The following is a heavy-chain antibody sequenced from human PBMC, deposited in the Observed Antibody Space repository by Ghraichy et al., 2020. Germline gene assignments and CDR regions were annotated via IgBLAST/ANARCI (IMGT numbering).Heavy chain of an antibody. V-gene: IGHV3-64D*06. CDR1: GFIFRTYA. D-gene: IGHD4-17*01. CDR2: INSNGDRT. J-gene: IGHJ3*01. CDR3: LKDDDYGDFGGDAFDV. Sequence: SCSAAGFIFRTYAMHWVRQAPGQGLEYVSAINSNGDRTFLAESVRGRFTISRDNSKNMLYLQMSSLRAEDTAVYYCLKDDDYGDFGGDAFDVWGQGTMVTVSS.